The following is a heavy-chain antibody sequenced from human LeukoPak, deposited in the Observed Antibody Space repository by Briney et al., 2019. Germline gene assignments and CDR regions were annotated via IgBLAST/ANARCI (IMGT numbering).Heavy chain of an antibody. CDR2: IHPDNGDT. J-gene: IGHJ6*03. CDR1: GYIFAGYY. Sequence: ASVKVSCRASGYIFAGYYMHWVRQAPGQGLEWMGWIHPDNGDTNYAQKFHGRVTMTRDTSISTAYMELSGLRSDDTAVYYCARVVTYYFDSGAYRSSYHYMDVWGKGTTVTVSS. CDR3: ARVVTYYFDSGAYRSSYHYMDV. D-gene: IGHD3-22*01. V-gene: IGHV1-2*02.